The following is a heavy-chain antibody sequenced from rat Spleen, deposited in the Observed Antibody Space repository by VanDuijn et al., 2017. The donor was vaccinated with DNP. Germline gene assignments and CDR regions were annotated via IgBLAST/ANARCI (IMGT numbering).Heavy chain of an antibody. CDR2: ISTGGGNT. D-gene: IGHD1-7*01. Sequence: EVQLVESGGGLVQPGRSMKLSCAASGFTFSSFPMAWVRQAPTKGLEWVASISTGGGNTYYRDSVKGRFTISRDDAQNILYLQMDSLRSEETATYYCARHASFYGYNPYWYSDFWGPGTMVTVSS. CDR1: GFTFSSFP. CDR3: ARHASFYGYNPYWYSDF. V-gene: IGHV5-46*01. J-gene: IGHJ1*01.